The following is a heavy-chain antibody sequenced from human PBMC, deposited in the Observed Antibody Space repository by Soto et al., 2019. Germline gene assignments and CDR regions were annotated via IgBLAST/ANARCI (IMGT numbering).Heavy chain of an antibody. D-gene: IGHD3-10*01. J-gene: IGHJ4*02. CDR3: ATDDYGIFPY. Sequence: ASVKVSCKVSGYPFTTYYIHWVRQAPGQGLEWMGWIDPRSGGTVYEQKFQGRVTMTRDTSISAVYMDLSGLTSDDTALYYCATDDYGIFPYWGQGSLVTVSS. CDR1: GYPFTTYY. V-gene: IGHV1-2*02. CDR2: IDPRSGGT.